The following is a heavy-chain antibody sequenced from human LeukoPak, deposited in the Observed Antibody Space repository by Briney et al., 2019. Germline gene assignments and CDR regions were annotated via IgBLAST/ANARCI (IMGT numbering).Heavy chain of an antibody. CDR3: ARESIAVADVYYYYYMDV. CDR1: GGSISSYY. CDR2: IYYSGST. V-gene: IGHV4-59*01. Sequence: SETLSLTCTVSGGSISSYYWSWIRQPPGKGLEWIGYIYYSGSTNYNPSLKSRVTISVDTSKNQFSLKLSSVTAADTAVYYCARESIAVADVYYYYYMDVWGKGTTVTISS. D-gene: IGHD6-19*01. J-gene: IGHJ6*03.